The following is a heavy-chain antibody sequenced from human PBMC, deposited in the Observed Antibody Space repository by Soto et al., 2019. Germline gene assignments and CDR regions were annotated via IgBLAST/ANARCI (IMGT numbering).Heavy chain of an antibody. CDR1: GDSISRIDYY. D-gene: IGHD3-22*01. V-gene: IGHV4-31*03. Sequence: QVQLQESGPGLVKPSQTLSLTCSVSGDSISRIDYYWTWIRQHPEKGLEWIGNFYFRGNTYYSPSLESRLTISVDTSKNQFSLKLTSVTAADTAVYYCAREGGSYDSGGYLIRGAFDIWGQGTMVTVSS. CDR2: FYFRGNT. J-gene: IGHJ3*02. CDR3: AREGGSYDSGGYLIRGAFDI.